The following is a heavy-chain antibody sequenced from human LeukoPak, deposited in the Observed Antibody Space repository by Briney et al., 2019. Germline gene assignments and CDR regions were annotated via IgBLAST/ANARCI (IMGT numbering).Heavy chain of an antibody. V-gene: IGHV5-51*01. CDR1: GYSFSSYW. J-gene: IGHJ4*02. CDR3: ARLVIRTATFDY. D-gene: IGHD3-16*02. CDR2: IYPRDSDT. Sequence: GESLKISCQGSGYSFSSYWIGWVRQMPGKGLEWMGIIYPRDSDTRYSPSFQGQVTISADKSISTAYLQWSSLKASDTAMYYCARLVIRTATFDYWGQGTLVTVSS.